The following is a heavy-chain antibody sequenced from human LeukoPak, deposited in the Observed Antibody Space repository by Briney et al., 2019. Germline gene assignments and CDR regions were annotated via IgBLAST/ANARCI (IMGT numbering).Heavy chain of an antibody. CDR1: GSSFTSYW. V-gene: IGHV5-51*01. CDR2: IYPGDSDT. CDR3: ARRLAGYYSFDY. J-gene: IGHJ4*02. Sequence: GESLKISCKGSGSSFTSYWIGWVRQLPGKGLEWMGIIYPGDSDTRYSPSFQGQVTISVDKSISTAYLQWSSLKAADTAMYYCARRLAGYYSFDYWGQGTLVTVSS. D-gene: IGHD3-9*01.